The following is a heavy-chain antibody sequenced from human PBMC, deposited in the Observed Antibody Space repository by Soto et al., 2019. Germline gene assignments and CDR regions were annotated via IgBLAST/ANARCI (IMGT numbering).Heavy chain of an antibody. CDR1: GFTFSSYA. J-gene: IGHJ4*02. D-gene: IGHD3-22*01. CDR2: ISYDGSNK. CDR3: ARAQDYYDSSGSDY. Sequence: PGGSLRLSCAASGFTFSSYAMHWVRQAPGKGLEWVAVISYDGSNKYYADSVKGRFTISRDNSKNTLYLQMNSLRAEDTAVYYCARAQDYYDSSGSDYWGQGTMVTVYS. V-gene: IGHV3-30-3*01.